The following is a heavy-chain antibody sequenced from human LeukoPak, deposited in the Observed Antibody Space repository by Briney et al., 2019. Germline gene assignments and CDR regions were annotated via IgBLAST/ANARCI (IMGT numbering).Heavy chain of an antibody. V-gene: IGHV3-11*04. D-gene: IGHD3-10*01. CDR1: GFTFSDYY. Sequence: PGGSLRLSCAASGFTFSDYYMSWIRQAPGKGLEWVSYISSSGRTIYYADSVKGRFTISRDNAKNTLYLQMNSLRAEDTAVYYCASGLWFGEPRVGYWGQGTLVTVSS. CDR3: ASGLWFGEPRVGY. CDR2: ISSSGRTI. J-gene: IGHJ4*02.